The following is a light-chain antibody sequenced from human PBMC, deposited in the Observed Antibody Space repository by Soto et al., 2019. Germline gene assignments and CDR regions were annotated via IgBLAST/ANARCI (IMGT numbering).Light chain of an antibody. J-gene: IGKJ1*01. CDR1: QSVSSN. CDR2: GAS. V-gene: IGKV3-15*01. Sequence: EIVMMQFPATLFVSPGERATLSCRASQSVSSNLAWYQQKPGQAPRLLIYGASTRATGIPARFSGSGSGTEFTLTISSLQSEDFAVYYCQQYNNWPRTFGQGTKV. CDR3: QQYNNWPRT.